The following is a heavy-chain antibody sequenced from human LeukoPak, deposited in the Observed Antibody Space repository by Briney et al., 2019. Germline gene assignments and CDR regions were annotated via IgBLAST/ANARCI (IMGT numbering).Heavy chain of an antibody. V-gene: IGHV1-8*01. CDR3: AREFAYGDYGAGDY. CDR1: GYTFTSYD. CDR2: MNPNSGNT. D-gene: IGHD4-17*01. J-gene: IGHJ4*02. Sequence: ASVKVSCKASGYTFTSYDINWVRQATGQGLEWMGWMNPNSGNTGYAQKFQGRVTMTRNTSISTAYMELSSLRSEDTAVYYCAREFAYGDYGAGDYWGQGTLVTVSS.